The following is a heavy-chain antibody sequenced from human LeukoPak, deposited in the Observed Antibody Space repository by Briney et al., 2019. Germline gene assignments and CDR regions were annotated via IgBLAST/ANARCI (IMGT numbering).Heavy chain of an antibody. D-gene: IGHD3-22*01. CDR2: IFYSGST. CDR3: ASQANFYDSSGYFRP. V-gene: IGHV4-31*03. J-gene: IGHJ1*01. CDR1: GDSINSGGYY. Sequence: PSETLSLTCTASGDSINSGGYYWTWIRQHPGRGLEWIGYIFYSGSTYYNPSLRSRATLSLDTSKNQFSLNLNSVTAADTAVYYCASQANFYDSSGYFRPWGQGTLVTVSS.